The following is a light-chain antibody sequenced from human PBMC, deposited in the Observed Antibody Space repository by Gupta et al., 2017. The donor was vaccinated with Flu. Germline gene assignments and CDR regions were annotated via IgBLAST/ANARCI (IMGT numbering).Light chain of an antibody. J-gene: IGLJ3*02. V-gene: IGLV3-25*02. Sequence: SYELTQPPSVSVSPGQTARITCSGDALPKQYAYWFPQKPGQAPVVVIFKDSERPSGIPERFSGSSSGTRVTLTISGVQAEDEADYYCQSADSTGSYRVFGGGTKLTVL. CDR2: KDS. CDR3: QSADSTGSYRV. CDR1: ALPKQY.